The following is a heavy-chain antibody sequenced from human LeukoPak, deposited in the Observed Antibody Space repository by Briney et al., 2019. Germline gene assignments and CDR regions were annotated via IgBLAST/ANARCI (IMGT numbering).Heavy chain of an antibody. CDR3: GRDKEGYYFDY. J-gene: IGHJ4*02. CDR2: IYHSGST. Sequence: SETLSLTCAVSGYSISSGYYWGWIRQPPGKGLEWIGSIYHSGSTYYNPSLKSRVTISVDTSKNQFSLKLSSVTAADTAVYYCGRDKEGYYFDYWGQGTLVTVSS. CDR1: GYSISSGYY. V-gene: IGHV4-38-2*02.